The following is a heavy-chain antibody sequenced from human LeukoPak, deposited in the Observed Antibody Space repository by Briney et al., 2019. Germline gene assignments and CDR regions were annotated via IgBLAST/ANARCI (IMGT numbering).Heavy chain of an antibody. CDR1: GFSFSGYG. Sequence: PGTSLRLSCVASGFSFSGYGFHWVRQAPGKGLEWVAVMSYDGSNKYYADSVKGRFTVSRDNSKNTLYLQMNSLRDEDTAVYYCARPIYCTTTSCSYGLDHWGQGTLVTVSS. J-gene: IGHJ4*02. CDR2: MSYDGSNK. V-gene: IGHV3-30*19. CDR3: ARPIYCTTTSCSYGLDH. D-gene: IGHD2-2*01.